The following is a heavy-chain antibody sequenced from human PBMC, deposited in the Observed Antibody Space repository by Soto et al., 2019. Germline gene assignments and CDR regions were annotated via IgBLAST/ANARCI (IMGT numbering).Heavy chain of an antibody. CDR1: GFTFGSYS. J-gene: IGHJ4*02. D-gene: IGHD3-22*01. Sequence: PGGSLRLSCAASGFTFGSYSMNWVRQAPGKGLEWVSYISGSSGTIYYADSVKGRFTISRDNAKNSLYLQMNSLRAEDTAVYYCAGSKYYYDSSGYYFFDYWGQGT. CDR3: AGSKYYYDSSGYYFFDY. CDR2: ISGSSGTI. V-gene: IGHV3-48*01.